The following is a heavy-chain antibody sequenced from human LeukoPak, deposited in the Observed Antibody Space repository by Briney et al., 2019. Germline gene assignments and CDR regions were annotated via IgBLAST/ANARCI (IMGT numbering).Heavy chain of an antibody. CDR3: AKDHRDSGNYYYYYGLDV. CDR2: ISSSSSTI. Sequence: GGSLRLSCAASGFTFSSYSMNWVRQAPGKGLEWVSYISSSSSTIYYADSVKGRFTISRDNSKMQMNSLRAEDTAVYYCAKDHRDSGNYYYYYGLDVWGQGTMVTVSS. V-gene: IGHV3-48*01. D-gene: IGHD1-26*01. CDR1: GFTFSSYS. J-gene: IGHJ6*02.